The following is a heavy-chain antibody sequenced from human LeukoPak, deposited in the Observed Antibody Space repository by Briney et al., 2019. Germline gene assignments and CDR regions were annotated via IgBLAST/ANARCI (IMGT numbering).Heavy chain of an antibody. CDR3: ARPRNKYYFDY. J-gene: IGHJ4*02. V-gene: IGHV3-7*01. CDR2: IKYDGSEK. Sequence: GGSLRLSCAASGFTFSNYWMNWVRQAPGKGLEWLANIKYDGSEKYYVDSVKGRFTLSRDNAKNSLYLQMDRLRVEDTAVYYCARPRNKYYFDYWGQGTLVTVSS. D-gene: IGHD1/OR15-1a*01. CDR1: GFTFSNYW.